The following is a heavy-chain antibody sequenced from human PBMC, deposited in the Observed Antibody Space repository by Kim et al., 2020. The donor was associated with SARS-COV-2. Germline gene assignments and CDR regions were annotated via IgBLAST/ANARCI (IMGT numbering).Heavy chain of an antibody. CDR3: ARQGTYCSSTSCYSWFDP. CDR2: IDPSDSYT. V-gene: IGHV5-10-1*01. CDR1: GYSFTSYW. J-gene: IGHJ5*02. Sequence: GESLKISCKGSGYSFTSYWISWVHQMPGKGLEWMGRIDPSDSYTNYSPSFQGHVTISADKSISTAYLQWSSLKASDTTMYYCARQGTYCSSTSCYSWFDPWGQGTLVTVSS. D-gene: IGHD2-2*02.